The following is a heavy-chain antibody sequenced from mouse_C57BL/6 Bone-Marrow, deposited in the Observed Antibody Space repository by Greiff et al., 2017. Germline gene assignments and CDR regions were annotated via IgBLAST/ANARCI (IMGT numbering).Heavy chain of an antibody. CDR2: IDPNSGGT. J-gene: IGHJ1*03. CDR3: AREDYYGSSHWYFDV. CDR1: GYTFTSYW. V-gene: IGHV1-72*01. D-gene: IGHD1-1*01. Sequence: QVQLQQPGAELVKPGASVKLSCKASGYTFTSYWMHWVKQRPGRGLEWIGRIDPNSGGTKYNEKFKSKATLTVDKPSSTAYMKLSSLTSEDSAVYYCAREDYYGSSHWYFDVWGTGTTVTVSS.